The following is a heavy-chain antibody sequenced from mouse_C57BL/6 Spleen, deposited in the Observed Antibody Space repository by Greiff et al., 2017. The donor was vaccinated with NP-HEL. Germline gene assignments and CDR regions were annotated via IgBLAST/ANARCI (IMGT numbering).Heavy chain of an antibody. V-gene: IGHV1-55*01. Sequence: QVQLQQPGAELVKPGASVKMSCKASGYTFTSYWITWVKQRPGQGLEWIGDIYPGSGSTKYNEKLKSKATLTVDTSSSTAYMQLSSLTSEDSAVYYCARDDDGYYGGYYAMDYWGQGTSVTVSS. CDR3: ARDDDGYYGGYYAMDY. J-gene: IGHJ4*01. CDR2: IYPGSGST. CDR1: GYTFTSYW. D-gene: IGHD2-3*01.